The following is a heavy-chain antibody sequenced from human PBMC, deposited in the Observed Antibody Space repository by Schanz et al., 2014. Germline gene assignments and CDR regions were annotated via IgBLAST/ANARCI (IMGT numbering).Heavy chain of an antibody. CDR3: ASSGAGYSSSWDFDY. V-gene: IGHV1-69*02. D-gene: IGHD6-13*01. J-gene: IGHJ4*02. Sequence: QVQLVQSGAEVKKPGSSVKVSCKASRSTFSSYTISWVRQARGQGLEWVGRFIPILDVGNYAQQFQGRVTFTADKSTSTAYMELSSLRSEDTAVYYCASSGAGYSSSWDFDYWGQGTLVNVSS. CDR1: RSTFSSYT. CDR2: FIPILDVG.